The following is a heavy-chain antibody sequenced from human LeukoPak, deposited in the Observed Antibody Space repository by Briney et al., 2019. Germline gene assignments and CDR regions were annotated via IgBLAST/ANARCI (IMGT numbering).Heavy chain of an antibody. CDR3: ATNHRVGYCSGGSCYHAEYFQH. Sequence: SQTLSLTCAISGDSVSSNSAAWNWIRQSPSRGLEWLGRTCYRSKWYNDYAVSVKSRITINPDTSKNQFSLQLNSVTPEDTAVYYCATNHRVGYCSGGSCYHAEYFQHWGQGTLVTVSS. V-gene: IGHV6-1*01. CDR1: GDSVSSNSAA. D-gene: IGHD2-15*01. CDR2: TCYRSKWYN. J-gene: IGHJ1*01.